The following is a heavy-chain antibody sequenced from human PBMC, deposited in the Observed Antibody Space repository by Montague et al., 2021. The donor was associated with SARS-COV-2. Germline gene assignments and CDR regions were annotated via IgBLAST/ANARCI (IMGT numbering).Heavy chain of an antibody. D-gene: IGHD2-15*01. Sequence: SETLSLTCTVSGASISSYSWSWIRQPPGKGLEWIGYMYNSEKINYNPSLQSRVTISVDTSKVQLSLKLNSVTAADTAAYFCARAIVSGLCSGGSCYKGYYYYMDVWGKGTTVTVSS. CDR2: MYNSEKI. V-gene: IGHV4-59*13. CDR3: ARAIVSGLCSGGSCYKGYYYYMDV. J-gene: IGHJ6*03. CDR1: GASISSYS.